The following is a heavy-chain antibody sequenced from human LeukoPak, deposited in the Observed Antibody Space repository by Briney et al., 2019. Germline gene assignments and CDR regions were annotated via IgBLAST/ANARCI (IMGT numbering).Heavy chain of an antibody. V-gene: IGHV3-7*01. J-gene: IGHJ4*02. CDR3: ATDRGWRTSGYYLYYFEH. D-gene: IGHD3-3*01. CDR1: GFIFTNYF. CDR2: IKHDGSEK. Sequence: GGSLRLSCAASGFIFTNYFMSWVRQAPGKGLEWVASIKHDGSEKYYVDSVRGRFTISRDNTMNSLYLQMSSLRAEDTAVYYCATDRGWRTSGYYLYYFEHWGQGTLVTYSS.